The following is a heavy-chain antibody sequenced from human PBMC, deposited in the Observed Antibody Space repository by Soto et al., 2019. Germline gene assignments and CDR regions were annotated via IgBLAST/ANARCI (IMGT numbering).Heavy chain of an antibody. V-gene: IGHV3-33*03. Sequence: PGGSLRLSCAASGFTFSSYSMHWVRQAPGKGLEWVAVIWYDGSHKYYADSVKGRFTISRDNSKNTLYLQMNSLRAEDTAVYYCAKDKSSSWSFDYWGQGTLVTVSS. CDR1: GFTFSSYS. D-gene: IGHD6-13*01. CDR3: AKDKSSSWSFDY. J-gene: IGHJ4*02. CDR2: IWYDGSHK.